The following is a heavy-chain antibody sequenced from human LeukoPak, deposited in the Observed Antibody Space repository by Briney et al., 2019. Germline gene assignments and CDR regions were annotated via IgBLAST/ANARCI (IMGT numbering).Heavy chain of an antibody. J-gene: IGHJ5*02. D-gene: IGHD3-16*01. CDR2: IKSKTDGGTT. Sequence: PGGALRLSCAASGFTFSNAWMSWVRQAPGKGLEWVGRIKSKTDGGTTDYAAPVKGRFTISRDDSKNTLYLQMNSLKTEDTAVYYCTTDLYGGEFDPCGQGTLVTVSS. V-gene: IGHV3-15*01. CDR1: GFTFSNAW. CDR3: TTDLYGGEFDP.